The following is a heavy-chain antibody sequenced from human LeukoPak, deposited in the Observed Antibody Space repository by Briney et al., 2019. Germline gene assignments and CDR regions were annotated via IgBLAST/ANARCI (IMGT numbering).Heavy chain of an antibody. J-gene: IGHJ6*02. V-gene: IGHV3-21*01. Sequence: GGSLRLSCAASGFTFSSYSMNWVRQAPGKGLEWVSSISSSSSYIYYADSEKGRFTISRDNAKNSLYLQMNSLRAEDTAVYYCARATALSPKLGYCSGGSCYSGDYYYGMDVWGQGTTVTVSS. CDR2: ISSSSSYI. CDR1: GFTFSSYS. D-gene: IGHD2-15*01. CDR3: ARATALSPKLGYCSGGSCYSGDYYYGMDV.